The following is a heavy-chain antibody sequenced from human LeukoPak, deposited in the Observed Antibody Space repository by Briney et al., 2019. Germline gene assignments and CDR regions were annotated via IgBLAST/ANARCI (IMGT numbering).Heavy chain of an antibody. Sequence: GGSLRLSCAASGFTVSGNYMSWVRQAPGKGMEWVSVIYSGGSTYYADSVKGRFTISRDNSKNTLYLQMNSLRAEDTAVYYCARSHAGYSSSSNPNWYFDLWGHGTLVTVSS. V-gene: IGHV3-53*01. D-gene: IGHD6-13*01. J-gene: IGHJ2*01. CDR2: IYSGGST. CDR1: GFTVSGNY. CDR3: ARSHAGYSSSSNPNWYFDL.